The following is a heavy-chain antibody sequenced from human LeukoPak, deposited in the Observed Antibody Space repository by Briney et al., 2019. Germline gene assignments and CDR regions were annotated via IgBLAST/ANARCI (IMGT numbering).Heavy chain of an antibody. D-gene: IGHD2-15*01. V-gene: IGHV3-23*01. CDR3: AENVVVKRYIDF. Sequence: GGSLRLSCAASGFTFSNHAMSWVRQAPGKGLQWVAVISGGGRTTEFEDFVKGRFTISRDNSKNTLSLQMNSLTVEDTAIYFCAENVVVKRYIDFWGQGTLVTVSS. J-gene: IGHJ4*02. CDR1: GFTFSNHA. CDR2: ISGGGRTT.